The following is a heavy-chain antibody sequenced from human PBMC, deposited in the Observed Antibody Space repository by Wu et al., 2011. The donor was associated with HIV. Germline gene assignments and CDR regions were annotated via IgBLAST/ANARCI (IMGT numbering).Heavy chain of an antibody. CDR3: ARRSATGEAFDI. CDR2: INPNSGGT. D-gene: IGHD7-27*01. V-gene: IGHV1-2*02. J-gene: IGHJ3*02. Sequence: QVQLVQSGAEVKKPGASVKVSCKASGYTFSTSGVSWVRQAPGQGLEWMGWINPNSGGTNYAQKFQGRVTMTRDTSISTAYMELSRLRSDDTAVYYCARRSATGEAFDIWGQGTMVTVSS. CDR1: GYTFSTSG.